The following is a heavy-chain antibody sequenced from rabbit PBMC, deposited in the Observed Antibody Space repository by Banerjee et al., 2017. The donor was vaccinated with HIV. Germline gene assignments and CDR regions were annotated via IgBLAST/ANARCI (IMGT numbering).Heavy chain of an antibody. CDR1: AFSFSGSYW. CDR2: IYADNSDST. Sequence: QEQLEESGGDLVKPEGSLTLTCTASAFSFSGSYWICWVRQAPGKGLEWIACIYADNSDSTYYASWAKGRFTISKTSSTTVTLQMTSLTAADTATYFCARGGSSDYYGMDLWGPGTLVTVS. J-gene: IGHJ6*01. V-gene: IGHV1S45*01. CDR3: ARGGSSDYYGMDL. D-gene: IGHD8-1*01.